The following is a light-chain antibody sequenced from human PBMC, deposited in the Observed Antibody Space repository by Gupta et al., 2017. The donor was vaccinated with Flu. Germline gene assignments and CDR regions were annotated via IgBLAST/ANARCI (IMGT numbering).Light chain of an antibody. CDR3: MQALQTPRYS. Sequence: TPGEPASISCRSSQSLLHSNGYNYLDWYLQKPGQSPQLLIYLGSNRASGVPDRFSGSGSGTDFTLKISRVESEDFGVYYCMQALQTPRYSFGQGTKLEI. J-gene: IGKJ2*03. CDR2: LGS. CDR1: QSLLHSNGYNY. V-gene: IGKV2-28*01.